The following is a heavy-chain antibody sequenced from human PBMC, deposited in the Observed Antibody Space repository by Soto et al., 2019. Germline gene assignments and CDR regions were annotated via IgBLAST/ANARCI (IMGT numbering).Heavy chain of an antibody. Sequence: QVQLVESGGGVVQPGRSLRLSCAASGFTFSSYGMHWVRQAPGKGLEWGAVIWNDGSNKYYADSVKGRVTISRDNSKNTLYLQMNSVRAEETADYYCYVAKYWGQGTLVTVSS. J-gene: IGHJ4*02. D-gene: IGHD3-10*02. CDR1: GFTFSSYG. CDR3: YVAKY. V-gene: IGHV3-33*01. CDR2: IWNDGSNK.